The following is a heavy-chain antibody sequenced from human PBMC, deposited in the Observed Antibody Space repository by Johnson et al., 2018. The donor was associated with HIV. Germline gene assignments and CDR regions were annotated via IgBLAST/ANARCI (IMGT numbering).Heavy chain of an antibody. D-gene: IGHD3-10*01. CDR2: IAASGDSP. Sequence: VQLVESGGGLVQRGGSLRLSCAASGFTFNTYVMNWVRQAPGKGLEWVSLIAASGDSPYYADSVRGRFAISRDNSTNTLYLQMNSLSAEDTAVYYCAKHWGGTIWVPDGFDIGGQGTMVTVSS. J-gene: IGHJ3*02. V-gene: IGHV3-23*04. CDR1: GFTFNTYV. CDR3: AKHWGGTIWVPDGFDI.